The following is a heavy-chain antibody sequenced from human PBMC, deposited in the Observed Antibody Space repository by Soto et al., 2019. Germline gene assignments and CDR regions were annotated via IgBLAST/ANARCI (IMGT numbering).Heavy chain of an antibody. CDR2: INHSGST. CDR1: GGSFSGYY. J-gene: IGHJ4*02. V-gene: IGHV4-34*01. Sequence: SETLSLTCAVYGGSFSGYYWSWIRQPPGKGLEWIGEINHSGSTNYNPSLKSRVTISVDTSKNQFFLKLSSVTAADTAVYYCARGGYSYGGYFDYWGQGTLVTISS. CDR3: ARGGYSYGGYFDY. D-gene: IGHD5-18*01.